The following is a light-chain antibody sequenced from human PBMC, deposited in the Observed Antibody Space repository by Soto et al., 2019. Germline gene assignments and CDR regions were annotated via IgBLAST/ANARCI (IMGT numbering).Light chain of an antibody. J-gene: IGKJ1*01. V-gene: IGKV4-1*01. CDR1: QSVLFSPNNKNY. CDR3: QQYHSSPQS. Sequence: DIVMTQSPDSLAVSLGERATINCKSSQSVLFSPNNKNYLAWYQQKPGQPPKLLIYWAATRESGVPDRFSGSGFGTDFTLTISSLQAEDVAFYYGQQYHSSPQSFGQGTKVEIK. CDR2: WAA.